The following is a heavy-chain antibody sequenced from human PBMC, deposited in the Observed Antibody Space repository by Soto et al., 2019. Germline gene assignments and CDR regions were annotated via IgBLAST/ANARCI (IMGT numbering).Heavy chain of an antibody. CDR3: ARQPRILTGYSGHFDY. Sequence: GGSLRLSCAASGFTVSSQRMSWVRQAPGKGLEWISVIYSAGSADFADSVKGRFTISRDNSKNTLYLQMSSLRAEDTAVYYCARQPRILTGYSGHFDYWGQGTLVTVSS. CDR2: IYSAGSA. D-gene: IGHD3-9*01. CDR1: GFTVSSQR. V-gene: IGHV3-66*04. J-gene: IGHJ4*02.